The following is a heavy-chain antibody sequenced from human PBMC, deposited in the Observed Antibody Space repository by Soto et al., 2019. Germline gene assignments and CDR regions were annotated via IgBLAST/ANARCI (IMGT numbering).Heavy chain of an antibody. CDR1: GFTFSSYA. CDR3: ARDLRISHYGMDV. V-gene: IGHV3-30-3*01. Sequence: QVQLVESGGGVVQPGRSLRLSCAASGFTFSSYAMHWVRQAPGKGLEWVAVISYDGSNKYYADSVKGRFTISRDNSKNTLYLQMNSLRAEDTAVYYCARDLRISHYGMDVWGQGTTVTVS. CDR2: ISYDGSNK. J-gene: IGHJ6*02. D-gene: IGHD2-15*01.